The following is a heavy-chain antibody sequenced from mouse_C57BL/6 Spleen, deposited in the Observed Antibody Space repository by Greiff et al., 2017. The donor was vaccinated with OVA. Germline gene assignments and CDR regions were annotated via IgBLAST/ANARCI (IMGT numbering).Heavy chain of an antibody. CDR3: ARKTAGSSYVGYFDV. CDR2: IDPSDSYT. J-gene: IGHJ1*03. D-gene: IGHD1-1*01. CDR1: GYTFTSYW. Sequence: VQLQQPGAELVRPGTSVKLSCKASGYTFTSYWMHWVKQRPGQGLEWIGVIDPSDSYTNYNQKFKGKATLTVDTSSSTAYMQLSSLTSEDSAVYYCARKTAGSSYVGYFDVWGTGTTVTVSS. V-gene: IGHV1-59*01.